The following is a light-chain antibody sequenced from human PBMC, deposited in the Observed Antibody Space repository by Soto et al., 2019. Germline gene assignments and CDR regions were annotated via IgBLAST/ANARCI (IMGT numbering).Light chain of an antibody. CDR3: QQLNSDWYA. CDR1: QGISTY. V-gene: IGKV1-9*01. Sequence: DIQLTQSPSFLSASVGDRVTITCRASQGISTYLAWYLQRPGKAPKLLIYGASTLQSGVPSRFSSSGSGTEFTLTISSRQPEDFGTYYCQQLNSDWYAFGQGTKLPIK. J-gene: IGKJ2*01. CDR2: GAS.